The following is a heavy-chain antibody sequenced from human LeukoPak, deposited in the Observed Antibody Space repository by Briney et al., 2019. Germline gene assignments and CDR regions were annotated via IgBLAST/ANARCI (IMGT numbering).Heavy chain of an antibody. D-gene: IGHD4-17*01. V-gene: IGHV3-48*01. J-gene: IGHJ3*02. CDR3: ARDLDYVHALDI. CDR2: ISSSSSSI. Sequence: GGSLRLSCAASGFTFSSYNMNWVRQAPGKGLEWVSYISSSSSSIDYADSVKGRFTISTHNAKNSLFLQMNSLRAEDTAVYYCARDLDYVHALDIWGQGTVVTVSS. CDR1: GFTFSSYN.